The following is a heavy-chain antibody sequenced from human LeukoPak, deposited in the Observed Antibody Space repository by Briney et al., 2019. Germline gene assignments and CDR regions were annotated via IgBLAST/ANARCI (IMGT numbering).Heavy chain of an antibody. CDR1: GFTLSSDW. CDR3: ARDGGSMITFGGVYLFDY. Sequence: GGSLRLSCVVSGFTLSSDWMSWVRQAPGKGLEWVSSISSSSSYIYYADSVKGRFTISRDNAKNSLYLQMNSLRAEDTAVYYCARDGGSMITFGGVYLFDYWGQGTLVTVSS. D-gene: IGHD3-16*01. J-gene: IGHJ4*02. CDR2: ISSSSSYI. V-gene: IGHV3-21*01.